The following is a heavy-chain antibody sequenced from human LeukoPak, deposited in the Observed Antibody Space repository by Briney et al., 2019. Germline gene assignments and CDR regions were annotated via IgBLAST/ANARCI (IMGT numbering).Heavy chain of an antibody. V-gene: IGHV3-53*01. D-gene: IGHD5-24*01. Sequence: GGSLRLSCAASGFIVSSNYISWVRQAPGKGLEWVSLISTDGKTYYTDSVKGRFTISRDNSMNTLFLQMNSLRPEDTALYYCARESSGVEDHAFDLWGQGTMVTVSS. J-gene: IGHJ3*01. CDR1: GFIVSSNY. CDR2: ISTDGKT. CDR3: ARESSGVEDHAFDL.